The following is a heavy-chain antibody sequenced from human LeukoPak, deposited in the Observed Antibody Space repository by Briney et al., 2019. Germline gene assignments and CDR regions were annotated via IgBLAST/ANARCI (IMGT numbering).Heavy chain of an antibody. CDR1: GYTFTDYY. CDR2: INPHSGGT. D-gene: IGHD3-10*01. Sequence: ASVKVSCKASGYTFTDYYIHWVRQAPGQGLEWMGWINPHSGGTNYAQNFQDRVTMTRDTSISTAYMDLSRLRSDDTAVYYCAGGSWFGDLLYAQPAYYFDYWGQGTLVTVSS. CDR3: AGGSWFGDLLYAQPAYYFDY. J-gene: IGHJ4*02. V-gene: IGHV1-2*02.